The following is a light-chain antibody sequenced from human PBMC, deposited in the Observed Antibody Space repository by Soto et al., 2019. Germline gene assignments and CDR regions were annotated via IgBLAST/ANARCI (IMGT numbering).Light chain of an antibody. CDR3: QQYGSSPPT. Sequence: EIVLTQSPRTLSLSPGARATLXCRASQIVSSSYLAWYQQKPGQAPRLLIYGASSRATGIPDRFSGSGSGTDFTLTISRLEPEDFAVYYCQQYGSSPPTFGQGTKVDIK. CDR1: QIVSSSY. V-gene: IGKV3-20*01. J-gene: IGKJ1*01. CDR2: GAS.